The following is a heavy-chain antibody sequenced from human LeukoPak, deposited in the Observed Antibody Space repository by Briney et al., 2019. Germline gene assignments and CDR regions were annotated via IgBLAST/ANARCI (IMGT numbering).Heavy chain of an antibody. CDR2: IHNSGTT. D-gene: IGHD3-10*01. CDR1: GGPFSGYF. CDR3: ARRYYYSLGSFPFDF. Sequence: PSETLSLTCALSGGPFSGYFRSWIRQPPGKGLEWIGAIHNSGTTNYNPSLNSRVTISEDTSKTQIYLNLRSVTAADTAVYYCARRYYYSLGSFPFDFWGQGTLVTVSS. J-gene: IGHJ4*02. V-gene: IGHV4-34*01.